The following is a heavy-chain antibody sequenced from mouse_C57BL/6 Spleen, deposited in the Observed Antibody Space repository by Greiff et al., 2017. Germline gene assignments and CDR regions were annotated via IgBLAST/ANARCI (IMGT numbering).Heavy chain of an antibody. CDR2: IWSDGST. CDR1: GFSLTSYG. CDR3: ARHRYGSSYDYAMDY. J-gene: IGHJ4*01. Sequence: VQGVESGPGLVAPSQSLSITCTVSGFSLTSYGVHWVRQPPGKGLEWLVVIWSDGSTTYNSALKSRLSISKDNSKSQVFLKMNSLQTDDTAMYYCARHRYGSSYDYAMDYWGQGTSVTVSS. D-gene: IGHD1-1*01. V-gene: IGHV2-6-1*01.